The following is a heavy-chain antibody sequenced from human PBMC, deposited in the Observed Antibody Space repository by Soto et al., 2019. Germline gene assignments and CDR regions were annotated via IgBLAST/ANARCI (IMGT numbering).Heavy chain of an antibody. V-gene: IGHV3-21*01. CDR1: GFTFSSYS. CDR3: ARSPTVTTSPLFDY. Sequence: PGGSLRLSCAASGFTFSSYSMNWVRQAPGKGLEWVSSISSSSSYIYYADSVKGRFTISRDNAKNSLYLQMNSPRAEDTAVYYCARSPTVTTSPLFDYWGQGTLVTVSS. D-gene: IGHD4-17*01. J-gene: IGHJ4*02. CDR2: ISSSSSYI.